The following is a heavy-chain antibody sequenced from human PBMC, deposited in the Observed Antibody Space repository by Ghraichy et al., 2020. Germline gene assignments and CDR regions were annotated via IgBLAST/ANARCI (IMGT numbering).Heavy chain of an antibody. J-gene: IGHJ3*01. CDR1: GFSFRSYW. V-gene: IGHV3-7*03. CDR2: IKIDETEK. CDR3: GKGGPDNSNYAVEI. D-gene: IGHD4-11*01. Sequence: GGSLRLSCAASGFSFRSYWMTWVRQAPGKGLEWVSNIKIDETEKYYVGSVKGRFTISRDNSKNSLYLQMNSLRAEDTALYYCGKGGPDNSNYAVEIWGQGTMVIVSS.